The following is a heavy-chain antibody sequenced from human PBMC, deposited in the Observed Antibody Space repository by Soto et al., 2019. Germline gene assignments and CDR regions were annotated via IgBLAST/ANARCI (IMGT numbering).Heavy chain of an antibody. Sequence: ASVKVSCKASGYIFNNYYMHWVRQAPGEGPEWMAIINPSGSTTTYAQKFQGRVTMTRDTSTSTVYMELSSLRSEDTAVYYCAREADYDSSGYQPNFDYWGQGTLVTVSS. CDR1: GYIFNNYY. J-gene: IGHJ4*02. V-gene: IGHV1-46*02. D-gene: IGHD3-22*01. CDR2: INPSGSTT. CDR3: AREADYDSSGYQPNFDY.